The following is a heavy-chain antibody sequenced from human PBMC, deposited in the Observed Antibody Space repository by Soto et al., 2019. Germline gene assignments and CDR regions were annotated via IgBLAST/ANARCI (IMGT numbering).Heavy chain of an antibody. J-gene: IGHJ6*02. Sequence: PSETLSLTCTVSGGSISSGGYYLSWIRKHPGKGLEWIGYIYYSGSTYYNPSLKSRVTISVDTSKNQFSLKLSSVTAADTAVYYCAASPSFWQNYYYGAMDVWGQGTTVTVSS. V-gene: IGHV4-31*03. CDR2: IYYSGST. CDR1: GGSISSGGYY. CDR3: AASPSFWQNYYYGAMDV.